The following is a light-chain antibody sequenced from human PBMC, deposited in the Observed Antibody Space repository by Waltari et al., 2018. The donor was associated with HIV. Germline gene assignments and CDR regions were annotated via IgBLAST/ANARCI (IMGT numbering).Light chain of an antibody. CDR3: GTWDSSRNAGV. V-gene: IGLV1-51*01. CDR2: DND. CDR1: SSNLANNY. J-gene: IGLJ3*02. Sequence: QSMLTQPPSVSAAPGQKVTISCSGSSSNLANNYVSWYQHLPGAAPKLVIYDNDDRPSGIPDRFSGSKSVASAPLVITGLQTGDEGDDYCGTWDSSRNAGVFGGGTKLTVL.